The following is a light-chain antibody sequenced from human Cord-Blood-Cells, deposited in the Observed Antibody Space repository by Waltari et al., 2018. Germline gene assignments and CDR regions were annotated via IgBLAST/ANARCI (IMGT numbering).Light chain of an antibody. Sequence: SSELTQDPAVSVALGQTVRITCQGDSLRSYYASWYQQKPGQAPVLVIYGKNNRPSGITDRFSGSRSGNTASLTITGAQAEDEADYYCNSRDSSGNHQVFGTGTKVTVL. V-gene: IGLV3-19*01. CDR2: GKN. CDR1: SLRSYY. CDR3: NSRDSSGNHQV. J-gene: IGLJ1*01.